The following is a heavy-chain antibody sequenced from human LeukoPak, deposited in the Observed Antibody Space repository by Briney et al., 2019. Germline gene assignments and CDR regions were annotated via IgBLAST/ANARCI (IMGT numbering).Heavy chain of an antibody. V-gene: IGHV4-4*07. Sequence: KPSETLSLTCTVSGGSISSYYWSWIRQSAGKGLEWIGRIYSSGSTNYNPSLKSRVTMSIDTSKNQFSLNLSSVTAADTAMYYCAKGGSSWYNWSDPWGQGTLVTVSS. D-gene: IGHD6-13*01. CDR1: GGSISSYY. CDR2: IYSSGST. CDR3: AKGGSSWYNWSDP. J-gene: IGHJ5*02.